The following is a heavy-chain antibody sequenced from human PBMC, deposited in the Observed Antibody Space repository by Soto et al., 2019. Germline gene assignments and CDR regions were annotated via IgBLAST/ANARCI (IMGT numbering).Heavy chain of an antibody. Sequence: QVQLVQSGAEVEKPGSSVKVSCKASGGTFSSYAISWVRQAPGQGLEWMGGIIPIFGTANYAQKFQGRVTITADESTSTAYMELSSLRSEDTAVYYCARVKYYYDSSGYDEDYYYYGMDVWGQGTTVTVSS. D-gene: IGHD3-22*01. CDR3: ARVKYYYDSSGYDEDYYYYGMDV. J-gene: IGHJ6*02. V-gene: IGHV1-69*01. CDR2: IIPIFGTA. CDR1: GGTFSSYA.